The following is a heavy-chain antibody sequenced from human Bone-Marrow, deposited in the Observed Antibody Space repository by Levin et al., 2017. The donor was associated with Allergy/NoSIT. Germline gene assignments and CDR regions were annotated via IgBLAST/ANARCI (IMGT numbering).Heavy chain of an antibody. D-gene: IGHD3-10*01. CDR1: GFTFSSYA. CDR3: ARDPRPTQGKYYGSGSYYSVYYYYGMDV. Sequence: GESLKISCAASGFTFSSYAMHWVRQAPGKGLEWVAVISYDGSNKYYADSVKGRFTISRDNSKNTLYLQMNSLRAEDTAVYYCARDPRPTQGKYYGSGSYYSVYYYYGMDVWGQGTTVTVSS. V-gene: IGHV3-30*04. J-gene: IGHJ6*02. CDR2: ISYDGSNK.